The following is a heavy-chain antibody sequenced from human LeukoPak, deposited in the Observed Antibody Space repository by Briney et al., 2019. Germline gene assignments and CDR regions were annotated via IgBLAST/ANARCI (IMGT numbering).Heavy chain of an antibody. CDR3: AKGTQFGSTHWFDP. Sequence: GGSLRLSYAASGFTFSIYAMTWVRQAPGKGLELVSAISGRDNGTWYADSVKGRFTISRDNSKNTLYLQMNSLRAEDTAVYYCAKGTQFGSTHWFDPWGQGTLVTVSS. V-gene: IGHV3-23*01. D-gene: IGHD3-16*01. J-gene: IGHJ5*02. CDR1: GFTFSIYA. CDR2: ISGRDNGT.